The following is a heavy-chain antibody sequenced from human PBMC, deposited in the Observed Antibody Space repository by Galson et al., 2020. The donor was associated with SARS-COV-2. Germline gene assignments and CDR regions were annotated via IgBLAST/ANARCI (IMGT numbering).Heavy chain of an antibody. D-gene: IGHD2-15*01. CDR1: GFTFSSYS. CDR2: ISSSSSTI. V-gene: IGHV3-48*02. Sequence: GESLKISCAASGFTFSSYSMNWVRQAPGKGLEWVSYISSSSSTIYYADSVKGRFTISRDNAKNSLYLQMNSLRDEDTAVYYCAREIEDSIVVVVAAKYNWFDPWGQGTLVTVSS. CDR3: AREIEDSIVVVVAAKYNWFDP. J-gene: IGHJ5*02.